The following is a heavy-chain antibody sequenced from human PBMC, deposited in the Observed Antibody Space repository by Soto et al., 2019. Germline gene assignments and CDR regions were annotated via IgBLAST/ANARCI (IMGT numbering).Heavy chain of an antibody. J-gene: IGHJ3*02. V-gene: IGHV1-18*01. D-gene: IGHD1-1*01. CDR3: AAQLNPWAFDI. Sequence: ASVKVSFKASGYTFTSYGISWVRQAPGQGLEWMGWISDYNGNTNYAQKLQGRVTMTTDTSTSTSYMELRCLRSDDSAVYYCAAQLNPWAFDIWGQGTMVTVSS. CDR2: ISDYNGNT. CDR1: GYTFTSYG.